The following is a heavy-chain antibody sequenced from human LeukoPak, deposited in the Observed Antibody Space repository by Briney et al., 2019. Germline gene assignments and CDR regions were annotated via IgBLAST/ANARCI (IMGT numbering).Heavy chain of an antibody. V-gene: IGHV1-69*01. Sequence: GASVKVSCKASGGTFSSYAISWVRQAPGQGLEWMGGIIPIFGTANYAQKFQGRVTITADESTSTAYMELSSLRSEDTAVYYCARGLLRGYSYGYPDYWGQGTLVTVSS. CDR2: IIPIFGTA. D-gene: IGHD5-18*01. CDR1: GGTFSSYA. CDR3: ARGLLRGYSYGYPDY. J-gene: IGHJ4*02.